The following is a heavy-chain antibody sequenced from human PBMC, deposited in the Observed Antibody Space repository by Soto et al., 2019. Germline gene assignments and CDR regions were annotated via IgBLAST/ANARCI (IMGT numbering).Heavy chain of an antibody. J-gene: IGHJ6*02. CDR1: GFTFSSYA. Sequence: GGSLRLSCAASGFTFSSYAMHWVRQAPGKGLEWVAVISYDGSNKYYADSVKGRFTISRENSKNTLYLQMNSLRAEDTAVYYCARVIGALQYFALTHNHYYQYGIHFWGEGTTMTVS. D-gene: IGHD3-9*01. CDR2: ISYDGSNK. CDR3: ARVIGALQYFALTHNHYYQYGIHF. V-gene: IGHV3-30-3*01.